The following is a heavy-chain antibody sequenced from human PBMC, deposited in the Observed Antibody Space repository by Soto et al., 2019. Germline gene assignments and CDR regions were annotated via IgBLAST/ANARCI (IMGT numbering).Heavy chain of an antibody. CDR3: TSLYLNEKIGARPPNYYYGMDV. J-gene: IGHJ6*02. Sequence: SETLSLTCTVSGGSISSSSYYWGWIRQPPGKGLEWIGSIYYSGSTYYNPSLKSRVTISVDTSKNQFSLKLSSVTAADTAVYYCTSLYLNEKIGARPPNYYYGMDVWGQGTTVTVSS. CDR1: GGSISSSSYY. V-gene: IGHV4-39*01. D-gene: IGHD6-6*01. CDR2: IYYSGST.